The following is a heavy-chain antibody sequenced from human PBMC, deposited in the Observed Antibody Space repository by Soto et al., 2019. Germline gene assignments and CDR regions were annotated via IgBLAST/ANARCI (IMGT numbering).Heavy chain of an antibody. CDR3: VRVASGYINSADH. V-gene: IGHV3-23*01. CDR1: GFIFNAYA. Sequence: EVQLLESGGGLVQPGGSLRLSCAASGFIFNAYAMTWVRQAPGKGLEWVSAIGGSGGNTYYAASVKGRFTISRDNSKDTGDLEINRLRVDDTAVYFCVRVASGYINSADHGGQGIQVTVSS. CDR2: IGGSGGNT. D-gene: IGHD4-4*01. J-gene: IGHJ4*02.